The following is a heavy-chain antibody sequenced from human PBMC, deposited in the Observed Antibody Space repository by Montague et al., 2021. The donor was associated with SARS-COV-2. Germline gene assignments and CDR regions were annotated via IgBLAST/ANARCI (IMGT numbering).Heavy chain of an antibody. J-gene: IGHJ4*02. D-gene: IGHD3-3*01. Sequence: SLRLSCAASGFTFSSYAMSWVRQAPGKGLEWVSVIYSGGSSTYXXXSXXXRFTISRDNSKNTLYLQMNSLRAEDTAVYYCAKDPHYDFWSGYYSDYWGQGTLVTVSS. CDR1: GFTFSSYA. V-gene: IGHV3-23*03. CDR3: AKDPHYDFWSGYYSDY. CDR2: IYSGGSST.